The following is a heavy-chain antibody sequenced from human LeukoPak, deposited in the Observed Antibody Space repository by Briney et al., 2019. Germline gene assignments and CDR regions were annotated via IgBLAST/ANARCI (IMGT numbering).Heavy chain of an antibody. CDR3: ARLYGSGSYYVGF. Sequence: SETLSLTCTVSGGSISSYYWSWIRQPPGKGLEWIGYIYYSGGTNYNPSLKSRVTISVDTSKNQFSLKLSSVTAADTAVYYCARLYGSGSYYVGFWGQGTLVTVSS. V-gene: IGHV4-59*08. D-gene: IGHD3-10*01. CDR1: GGSISSYY. CDR2: IYYSGGT. J-gene: IGHJ4*02.